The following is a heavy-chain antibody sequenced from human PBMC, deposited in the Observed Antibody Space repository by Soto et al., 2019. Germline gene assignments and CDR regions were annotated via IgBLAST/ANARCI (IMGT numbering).Heavy chain of an antibody. Sequence: LRLSCAASGFAFSGYGMHWVRQAPGKGLEWVAFIWFDGSDALYSDSVKGRFSITRDNSKNTLFLQLNSLRGDDTAVYYCAREGYCSGGGCSGGMDVWGQGTTVTVSS. J-gene: IGHJ6*02. V-gene: IGHV3-33*01. CDR2: IWFDGSDA. CDR3: AREGYCSGGGCSGGMDV. CDR1: GFAFSGYG. D-gene: IGHD2-15*01.